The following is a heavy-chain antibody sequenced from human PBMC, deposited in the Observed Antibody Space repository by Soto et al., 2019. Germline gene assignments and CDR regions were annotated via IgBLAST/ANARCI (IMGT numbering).Heavy chain of an antibody. Sequence: LRLSCAASGFRFSAYAMIWVRQPPGKGLEWVSAISGSGVSIAYADSVKGRFTISRDNPENTLYLQMNGLRAEDTATYYCAKETESTMDFDYWGPGTLVTVSS. J-gene: IGHJ4*02. CDR1: GFRFSAYA. V-gene: IGHV3-23*01. CDR2: ISGSGVSI. D-gene: IGHD3-10*01. CDR3: AKETESTMDFDY.